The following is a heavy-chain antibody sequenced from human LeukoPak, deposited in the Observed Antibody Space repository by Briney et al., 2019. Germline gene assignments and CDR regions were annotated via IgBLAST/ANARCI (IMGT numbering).Heavy chain of an antibody. D-gene: IGHD5-18*01. V-gene: IGHV4-61*01. CDR3: ASDRRGGYSYRYFVY. CDR1: GGSVCSGSYY. J-gene: IGHJ4*02. Sequence: LETLSLTPTVSGGSVCSGSYYWGWIRPPPGKGLEWIGYIYYSGSAHYNPSLKSRVTISVDTSKKQISLKLSSVTAADTDVYYCASDRRGGYSYRYFVYWGGGTLVTVS. CDR2: IYYSGSA.